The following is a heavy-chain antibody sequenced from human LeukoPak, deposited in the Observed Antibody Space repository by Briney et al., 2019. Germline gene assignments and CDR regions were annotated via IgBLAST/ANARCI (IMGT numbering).Heavy chain of an antibody. CDR2: INAYYANT. CDR1: GYTFTSYD. CDR3: GRVDSSGLLGY. J-gene: IGHJ4*02. Sequence: GASVKVSCKASGYTFTSYDIRWVRQAPGQGLEWMGWINAYYANTNYAQKLQGRVTMTTDTSTSTAYMELRSLRSDDTAVYYCGRVDSSGLLGYWGQGTLVTVSS. V-gene: IGHV1-18*01. D-gene: IGHD3-22*01.